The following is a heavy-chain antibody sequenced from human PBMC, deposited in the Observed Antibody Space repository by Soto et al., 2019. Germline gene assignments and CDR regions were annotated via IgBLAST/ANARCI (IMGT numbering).Heavy chain of an antibody. D-gene: IGHD2-15*01. Sequence: QVQLQESGPGLVKPSETLSLTCTVSGGSISRYYWSWIRQPPGKGLEWLGYIYYSGSTNYNPSLKSRVTISVDTSKNQFSLKLSSVTAADTAVYYCARHDSGGSYYYYYYMDVWGKGTTVTVSS. CDR2: IYYSGST. CDR3: ARHDSGGSYYYYYYMDV. V-gene: IGHV4-59*08. CDR1: GGSISRYY. J-gene: IGHJ6*03.